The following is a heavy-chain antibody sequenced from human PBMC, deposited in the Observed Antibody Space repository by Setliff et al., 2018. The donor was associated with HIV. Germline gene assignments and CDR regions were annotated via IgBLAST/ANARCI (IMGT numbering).Heavy chain of an antibody. CDR1: GFTFRNYP. V-gene: IGHV3-64*02. D-gene: IGHD6-19*01. CDR2: ISSDGTTT. CDR3: ARVREGYESSGFYVYYYYYMDL. Sequence: GGSLRLSCAASGFTFRNYPMHWVRQAPGKGPESVSAISSDGTTTYYADSVRGRFTISRDNSKNTLYLQMGSLRVEDTAVYYCARVREGYESSGFYVYYYYYMDLWGKGTTVTVSS. J-gene: IGHJ6*03.